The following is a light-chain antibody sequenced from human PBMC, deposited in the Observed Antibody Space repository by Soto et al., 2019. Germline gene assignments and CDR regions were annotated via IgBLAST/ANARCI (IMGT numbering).Light chain of an antibody. J-gene: IGKJ4*01. CDR2: DAS. CDR1: QSVSIY. V-gene: IGKV3-11*01. CDR3: QQRTNWQST. Sequence: EVVLTQSPDTLSLSPGERATLSCRASQSVSIYLAWYQQKPGQAPSLLIYDASNRATGIPARFSGSGSGTDFTLTISSLEPEDFAVYYCQQRTNWQSTFGGGTKVDIK.